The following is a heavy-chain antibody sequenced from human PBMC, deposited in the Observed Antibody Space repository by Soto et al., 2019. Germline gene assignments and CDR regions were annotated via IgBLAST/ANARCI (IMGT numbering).Heavy chain of an antibody. CDR3: ARQGGLTSMRNCFDP. V-gene: IGHV5-51*01. Sequence: GGSLKISCKGSGYSFTSYWIGWVRQMPGKGLEGMGIIYPGESDTRYSPTFQGQVTISADKSIRTAYLQWSSLKASDTAMYYCARQGGLTSMRNCFDPWGQGTLVTVSS. CDR2: IYPGESDT. D-gene: IGHD2-21*01. J-gene: IGHJ5*02. CDR1: GYSFTSYW.